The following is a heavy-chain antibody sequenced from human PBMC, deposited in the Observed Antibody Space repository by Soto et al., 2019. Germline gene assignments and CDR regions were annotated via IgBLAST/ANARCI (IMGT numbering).Heavy chain of an antibody. D-gene: IGHD3-22*01. V-gene: IGHV4-39*01. CDR2: MYYSGNA. CDR3: ARHKERGGDDSKWLLPTDY. Sequence: TSETLSLTCTLSGTSLSNRRCYWGWIRQPPGKGLEWIGSMYYSGNAYYNPSLKSRVTISVDTSKNQFSLKLSSVTAADTAIYYCARHKERGGDDSKWLLPTDYWGQGTLVTVSS. CDR1: GTSLSNRRCY. J-gene: IGHJ4*02.